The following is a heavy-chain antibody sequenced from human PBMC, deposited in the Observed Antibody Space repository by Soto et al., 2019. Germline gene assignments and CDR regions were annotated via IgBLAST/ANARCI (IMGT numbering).Heavy chain of an antibody. J-gene: IGHJ4*02. Sequence: QVQLQQWGAGLLKPSETLSLTCAVYGGSFSGYYWSWIRQPPGKGLEWIGEINHSGSTNYNPSLMCRVTISVDTSKKQFSLKLSSVTAADTAVYYCAREGGLWFGLIGHYFDYWGQGTLVTVSS. CDR2: INHSGST. V-gene: IGHV4-34*01. D-gene: IGHD3-10*01. CDR1: GGSFSGYY. CDR3: AREGGLWFGLIGHYFDY.